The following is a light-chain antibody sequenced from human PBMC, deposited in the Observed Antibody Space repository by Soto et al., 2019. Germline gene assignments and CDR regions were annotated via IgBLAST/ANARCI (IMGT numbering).Light chain of an antibody. CDR3: QQYNSYWT. CDR2: AAS. CDR1: QSISNY. J-gene: IGKJ1*01. Sequence: DIQMTQSPFSLSASVGDRVTITCRASQSISNYLNWYQQKPGKAPKLLIYAASSLQSGVPSRFSGSGSGTEFTLTISSLQPDDFATYYCQQYNSYWTFGQGTKVDIK. V-gene: IGKV1-16*01.